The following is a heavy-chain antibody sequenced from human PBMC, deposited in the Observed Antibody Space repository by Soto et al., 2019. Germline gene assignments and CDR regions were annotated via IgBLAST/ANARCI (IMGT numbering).Heavy chain of an antibody. CDR2: INAGNGNT. D-gene: IGHD3-10*01. Sequence: ASVKVSSKAPGYTFTSYAMHWVRQAPGQRLEWMGWINAGNGNTKYSQKFQGRVTITRDTSASTAYMELSSLRSEDTAVYYCATDTMVRGVDLDYYYGMDVWGQGTTVTVSS. J-gene: IGHJ6*02. V-gene: IGHV1-3*01. CDR3: ATDTMVRGVDLDYYYGMDV. CDR1: GYTFTSYA.